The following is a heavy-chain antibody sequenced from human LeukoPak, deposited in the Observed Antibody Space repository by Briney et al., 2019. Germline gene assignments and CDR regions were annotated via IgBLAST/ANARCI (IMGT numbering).Heavy chain of an antibody. V-gene: IGHV3-23*01. CDR3: AKGGSSSWKKAGFDY. Sequence: GGSLRLSCAASGFTFTNYWMSWVRQAPGKGLEWVSAISGSGGSTYYADSVKGRFTISRDNSKNTLYLQMNSLRAEDTAVYYCAKGGSSSWKKAGFDYWGQGTLVTVSS. CDR1: GFTFTNYW. D-gene: IGHD6-13*01. J-gene: IGHJ4*02. CDR2: ISGSGGST.